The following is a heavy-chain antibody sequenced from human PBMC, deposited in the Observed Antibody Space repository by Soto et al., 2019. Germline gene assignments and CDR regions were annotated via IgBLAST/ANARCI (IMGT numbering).Heavy chain of an antibody. CDR2: ISGGGGDST. V-gene: IGHV3-23*01. D-gene: IGHD2-2*01. Sequence: EVHLLESGGGLVQPGESLTLSCAASGFTFSSYAMSWVRQAPGKGLEWVSAISGGGGDSTYYADSVKGRLIISKDNSKNTLYLQMSSLRAEDTAVYYCAKEPAIIGKGAFDMWGQGTMVTVSS. CDR1: GFTFSSYA. J-gene: IGHJ3*02. CDR3: AKEPAIIGKGAFDM.